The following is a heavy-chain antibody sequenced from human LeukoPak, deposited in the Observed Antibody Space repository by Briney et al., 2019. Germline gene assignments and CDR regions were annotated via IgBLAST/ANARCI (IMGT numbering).Heavy chain of an antibody. D-gene: IGHD2-21*01. CDR2: VYYTGTT. V-gene: IGHV4-59*01. J-gene: IGHJ5*02. CDR1: GGSISSFY. CDR3: AKMLWCRTFDP. Sequence: SETLSLTCTVFGGSISSFYWSWVRQPPGKGLEWIGYVYYTGTTNYNPSLKSRVTISVDMSKNQFSLKLDSVTAADTAVYYCAKMLWCRTFDPWGQGTLVTVSS.